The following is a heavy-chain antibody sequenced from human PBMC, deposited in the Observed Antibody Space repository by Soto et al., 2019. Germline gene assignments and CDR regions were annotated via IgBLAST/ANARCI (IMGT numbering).Heavy chain of an antibody. D-gene: IGHD2-8*01. Sequence: QVQLVESGGGVVQPGRSLRLSCAASGFTFSSYGMHWVRQAPGKGLEWVAVISYDGSNKYYADSVKGRFTISRDNSKNTLYLQMNSLRAEDTAVYYCAKDPHARMLDYYYGMDVWGQGTTVTVSS. CDR2: ISYDGSNK. CDR1: GFTFSSYG. V-gene: IGHV3-30*18. CDR3: AKDPHARMLDYYYGMDV. J-gene: IGHJ6*02.